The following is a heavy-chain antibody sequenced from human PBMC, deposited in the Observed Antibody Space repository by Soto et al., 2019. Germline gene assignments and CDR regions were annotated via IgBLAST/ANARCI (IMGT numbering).Heavy chain of an antibody. D-gene: IGHD6-13*01. V-gene: IGHV4-34*01. Sequence: QVQLQQWGAGLLKPSETLSLTYAVYGGSFSGYYWSWIRQPPGKGLEWIGEINHSGSTNYEPSLKSRVTASVDTSKNQFSLKLISVTAADTAVYYCARGMAAAGDYLDSWGQGTLVTVSS. CDR2: INHSGST. CDR3: ARGMAAAGDYLDS. CDR1: GGSFSGYY. J-gene: IGHJ4*02.